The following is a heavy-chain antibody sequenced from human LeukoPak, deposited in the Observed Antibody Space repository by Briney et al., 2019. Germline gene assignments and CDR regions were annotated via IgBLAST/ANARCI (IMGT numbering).Heavy chain of an antibody. CDR1: GGSISSSSYY. CDR2: IYYSGST. Sequence: ASETLSLTCTVSGGSISSSSYYWGWIRQPPGKGLEWIGSIYYSGSTYCNPSLKSRVTISVDTSKNQFSLKLSSVTAADTAVYYCARHVTYYFDYWGQGTLVTVSS. CDR3: ARHVTYYFDY. J-gene: IGHJ4*02. V-gene: IGHV4-39*01. D-gene: IGHD2-21*02.